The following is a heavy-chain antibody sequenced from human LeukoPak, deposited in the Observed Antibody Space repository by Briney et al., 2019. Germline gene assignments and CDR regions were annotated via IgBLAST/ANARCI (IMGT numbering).Heavy chain of an antibody. CDR2: IYTSGST. CDR3: ARVPAEVYCTNGVCSGFDP. V-gene: IGHV4-61*02. D-gene: IGHD2-8*01. J-gene: IGHJ5*02. Sequence: PSETLSLTCTVSGGSISSGSYYWSWIRQPAGKGLEWIGRIYTSGSTNYNPSLKSRVTISVDTSKNQFSLKLSSVTATDTAVYDCARVPAEVYCTNGVCSGFDPWGQGTLVTVSS. CDR1: GGSISSGSYY.